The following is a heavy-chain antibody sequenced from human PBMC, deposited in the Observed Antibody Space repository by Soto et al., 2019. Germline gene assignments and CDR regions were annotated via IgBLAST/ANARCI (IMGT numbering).Heavy chain of an antibody. D-gene: IGHD2-15*01. J-gene: IGHJ3*02. CDR2: IYYSGST. Sequence: ASETLSLTCTVSGGSISSGGYYWSWIRQHPGKGLEWIGYIYYSGSTYYNPSLKSRVTISVDTSKNQFSLKLSSVTAADTAVYYCAVYSVGAAHDAFDIWGQGTMVTVSS. CDR1: GGSISSGGYY. V-gene: IGHV4-31*03. CDR3: AVYSVGAAHDAFDI.